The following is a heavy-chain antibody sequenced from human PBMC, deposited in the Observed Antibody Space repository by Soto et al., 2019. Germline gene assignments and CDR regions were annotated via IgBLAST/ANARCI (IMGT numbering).Heavy chain of an antibody. D-gene: IGHD2-15*01. Sequence: QVQLVQSGAEVKKPGASVKVSCKASGYTFTSYGISWVRQAPGQGLEWMGWISAYNGNTNYAQKLQGRVTMTTDTSTSTAYIEVRSLRSDDTAVYYCARDVDIVVVVAATPGPGYGGQGTLVTVSS. J-gene: IGHJ4*02. CDR1: GYTFTSYG. CDR2: ISAYNGNT. CDR3: ARDVDIVVVVAATPGPGY. V-gene: IGHV1-18*01.